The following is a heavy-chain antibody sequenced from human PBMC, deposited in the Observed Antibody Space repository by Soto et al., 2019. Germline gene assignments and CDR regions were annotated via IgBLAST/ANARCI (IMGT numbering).Heavy chain of an antibody. CDR3: ARAWEWLSPTFDD. V-gene: IGHV3-74*01. CDR1: GFTFSSYW. Sequence: SGGSLRLSCAASGFTFSSYWMHWVRQAPGKGLVWVSRINSVGSSTSYADSVKGRFTISRDNAKNTLYLQMNSLRAEDTAVYYCARAWEWLSPTFDDWGQGTLVTVSS. J-gene: IGHJ4*02. CDR2: INSVGSST. D-gene: IGHD3-3*01.